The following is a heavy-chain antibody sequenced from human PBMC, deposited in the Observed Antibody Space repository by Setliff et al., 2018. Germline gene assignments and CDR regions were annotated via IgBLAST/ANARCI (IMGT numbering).Heavy chain of an antibody. CDR1: GFTFSSYW. CDR3: ARPGRSNYWDSFDY. CDR2: INQDGSEK. J-gene: IGHJ4*02. Sequence: LRLSCAASGFTFSSYWMSWVRQAPGKGLEWVANINQDGSEKYYVGSVKGRFTISRDNAKNSLYLQMNSLRADDTAVYYCARPGRSNYWDSFDYWGQGTLVTVSS. D-gene: IGHD3-10*01. V-gene: IGHV3-7*01.